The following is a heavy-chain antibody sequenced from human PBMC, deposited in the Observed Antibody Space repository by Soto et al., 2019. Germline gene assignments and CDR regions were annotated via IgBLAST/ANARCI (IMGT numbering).Heavy chain of an antibody. CDR2: ISAYNGNT. CDR3: ARLENCSGGSCLHDAFDI. V-gene: IGHV1-18*01. CDR1: GYTFTSYG. J-gene: IGHJ3*02. Sequence: QVQLVQSGAEVKTPGASVKVSCKASGYTFTSYGISWVRQAPGQGLEWMGWISAYNGNTNYAQKLQGRVTMTTDTSTSTAYMELRSLRSDDTAVYYCARLENCSGGSCLHDAFDIWGQGTMVTVSS. D-gene: IGHD2-15*01.